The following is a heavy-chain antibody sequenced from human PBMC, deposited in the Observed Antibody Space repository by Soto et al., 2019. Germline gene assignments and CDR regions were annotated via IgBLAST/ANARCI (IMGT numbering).Heavy chain of an antibody. CDR3: ARSHGVWAAFDI. Sequence: SETLSLTCAVYGGSFSGYYWSWIRQPPGKGLEWIGEINHSGSTNYNPSLKSRVTISVDTSKNQFSLKLSSVTAADTAVYYCARSHGVWAAFDIWGQGTMVTVSS. CDR2: INHSGST. CDR1: GGSFSGYY. D-gene: IGHD2-8*01. J-gene: IGHJ3*02. V-gene: IGHV4-34*01.